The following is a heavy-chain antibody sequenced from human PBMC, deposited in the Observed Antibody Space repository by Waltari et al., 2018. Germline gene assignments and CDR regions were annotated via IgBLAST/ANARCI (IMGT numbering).Heavy chain of an antibody. CDR1: GYTLTELS. J-gene: IGHJ4*02. CDR3: ATLGGRSLGDYGGNSGNFGY. V-gene: IGHV1-24*01. Sequence: QVQLVQSGAEVKKPGASVKVSCRVSGYTLTELSMHWVRQAPGTGLGWMGGFDPEDGETIYAQKFQGRVTMTEDTSTDTAYMELSSLRSEDTAVYYCATLGGRSLGDYGGNSGNFGYWGQGTLVTVSS. D-gene: IGHD4-17*01. CDR2: FDPEDGET.